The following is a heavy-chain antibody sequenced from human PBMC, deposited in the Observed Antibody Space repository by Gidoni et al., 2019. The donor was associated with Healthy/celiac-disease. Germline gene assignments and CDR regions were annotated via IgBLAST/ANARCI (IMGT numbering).Heavy chain of an antibody. CDR2: ISSSSSDT. J-gene: IGHJ5*02. D-gene: IGHD3-3*01. CDR1: GFTFSDYY. V-gene: IGHV3-11*05. CDR3: ARDPGHDAWFDP. Sequence: QVKLVESGGGLVKPGGSLSLYCAASGFTFSDYYMSWIPQAPGKGLGGVSSISSSSSDTNYADSVKGLFTISRDNSKNSLYLQMNSLRAEDTAVYYCARDPGHDAWFDPWGQGTLVTVSS.